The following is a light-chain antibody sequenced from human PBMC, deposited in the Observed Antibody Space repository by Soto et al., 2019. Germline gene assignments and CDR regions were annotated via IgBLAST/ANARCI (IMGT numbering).Light chain of an antibody. Sequence: EIVLTQSPGTLSLSPGERATLSCGANQSISGSYLAWYQQKPGQAPRLLIYGASSRATDIPDRFSGSGSGADFTLTISRLEPEDFAVYYCQQYGTSITFGQGTRLEIK. CDR2: GAS. CDR1: QSISGSY. CDR3: QQYGTSIT. V-gene: IGKV3-20*01. J-gene: IGKJ5*01.